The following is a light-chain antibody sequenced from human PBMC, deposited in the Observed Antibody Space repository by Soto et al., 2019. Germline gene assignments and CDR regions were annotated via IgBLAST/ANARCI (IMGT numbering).Light chain of an antibody. CDR1: QSVSSY. CDR2: DAS. CDR3: QVRTNWSIA. Sequence: EFVCTYSPATLSGSRGESAALSCRASQSVSSYLAWYQQKPGQAPRLLIYDASNRATGIPARFSGTGSGTDFTLTINNLEPEDFAVYYCQVRTNWSIAFGRGTRLEIK. V-gene: IGKV3-11*01. J-gene: IGKJ5*01.